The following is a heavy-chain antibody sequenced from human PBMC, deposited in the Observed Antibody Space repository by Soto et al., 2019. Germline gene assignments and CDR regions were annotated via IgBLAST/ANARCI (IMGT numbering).Heavy chain of an antibody. D-gene: IGHD2-15*01. V-gene: IGHV1-46*01. J-gene: IGHJ5*02. CDR1: GYTFISYY. Sequence: ASVKVSCKASGYTFISYYMNWVRQAPGQGLEWMGIINPSGGSTNYAQKFQGRVTMTRDTSTSTVYMELSSLRSEDTAVYYCARYRFDCSGGSCWMSVDDTWGQGTLVTVSS. CDR3: ARYRFDCSGGSCWMSVDDT. CDR2: INPSGGST.